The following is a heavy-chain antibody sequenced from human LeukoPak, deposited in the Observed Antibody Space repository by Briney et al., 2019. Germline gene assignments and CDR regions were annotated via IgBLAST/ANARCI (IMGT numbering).Heavy chain of an antibody. CDR2: IWYDGSNK. J-gene: IGHJ4*02. CDR3: AREGSSGWYDYFDY. CDR1: GFTFSSYG. Sequence: GGSLRLSCAASGFTFSSYGMHWVRQAPGKGLEWVAVIWYDGSNKYYADSVKGRFTISRDNSKNTLYLQVNSLRAEDTAVYYCAREGSSGWYDYFDYWGQGTLVTVSS. D-gene: IGHD6-19*01. V-gene: IGHV3-33*01.